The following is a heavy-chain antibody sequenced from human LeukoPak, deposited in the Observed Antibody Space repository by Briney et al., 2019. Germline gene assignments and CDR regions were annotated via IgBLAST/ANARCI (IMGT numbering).Heavy chain of an antibody. CDR3: ARQYSSSGLDY. D-gene: IGHD6-13*01. J-gene: IGHJ4*02. CDR1: GGSISSYY. Sequence: SETLSLTCTVSGGSISSYYWGWIRQPPGKGLEWIGSIYYSGSTYYNPSLKSRVTISVDTSKNQFSLKLSSVTAADTAVYYCARQYSSSGLDYWGQGTLVTVSS. CDR2: IYYSGST. V-gene: IGHV4-39*01.